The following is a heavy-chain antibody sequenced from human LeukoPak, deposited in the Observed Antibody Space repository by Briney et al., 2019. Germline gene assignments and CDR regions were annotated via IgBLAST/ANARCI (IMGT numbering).Heavy chain of an antibody. J-gene: IGHJ6*02. CDR3: ARDRYAMDV. Sequence: PGGSLRLSCAASGFTFSDYYMSWIRQAPGKGLEWISYTSSSGITIYYADSVKGRFTMSRDNAKNSLYLQMNSLRAEDTAVYYYARDRYAMDVWGQGTTVTVSS. CDR1: GFTFSDYY. V-gene: IGHV3-11*01. CDR2: TSSSGITI.